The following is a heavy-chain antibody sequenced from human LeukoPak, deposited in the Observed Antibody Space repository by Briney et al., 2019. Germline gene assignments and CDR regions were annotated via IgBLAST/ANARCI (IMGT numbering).Heavy chain of an antibody. V-gene: IGHV3-7*03. J-gene: IGHJ6*02. CDR2: IKQDESEK. CDR3: ARAEYCYYCGMDV. CDR1: GFTFNTYW. D-gene: IGHD2/OR15-2a*01. Sequence: GGSLRLSCAASGFTFNTYWMSWVRQAPGRGLEWVANIKQDESEKYYVDSVKGRFTISRDNAKNSLYLHMNSPRAEDTAVYYCARAEYCYYCGMDVWGQGTTVTVSS.